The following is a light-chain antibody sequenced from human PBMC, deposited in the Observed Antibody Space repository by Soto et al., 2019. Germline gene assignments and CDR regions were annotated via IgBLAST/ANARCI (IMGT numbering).Light chain of an antibody. Sequence: IQMTRSPPSLSASVEDRVTITCRASQSISTYLNWYQQKPGKAPKLLIFGASTLQSGVPSRFSGSGSGTDFNFTITSLQPEDFATYYCQQSFGVPVTFGQGTRLEIK. CDR3: QQSFGVPVT. CDR2: GAS. J-gene: IGKJ5*01. CDR1: QSISTY. V-gene: IGKV1-39*01.